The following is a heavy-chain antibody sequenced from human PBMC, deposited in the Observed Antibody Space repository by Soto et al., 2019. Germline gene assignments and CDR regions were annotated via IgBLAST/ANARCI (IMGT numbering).Heavy chain of an antibody. D-gene: IGHD2-15*01. CDR3: AGEERGSPGGDH. CDR2: IYYNGNI. J-gene: IGHJ4*02. CDR1: GVSISTYY. V-gene: IGHV4-59*01. Sequence: QVQLQESGPGLVKPSETLSLTCTVSGVSISTYYWSWIRQAPGKGLEWIAYIYYNGNINYNPSLKSRATISIDVSKSQFSLKLNSVTAADTAVYYCAGEERGSPGGDHWGQGTLVTVSS.